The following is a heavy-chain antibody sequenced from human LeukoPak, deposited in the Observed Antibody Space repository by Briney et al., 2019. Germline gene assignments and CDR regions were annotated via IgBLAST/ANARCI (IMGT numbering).Heavy chain of an antibody. CDR2: IYHSGSP. V-gene: IGHV4-4*02. J-gene: IGHJ4*02. CDR3: TRGGGWLIDF. Sequence: SETLSLTCAVSGGSISSNNWWGWVRQPPGKGLEWIGEIYHSGSPNYNPSLKSRVTISVDKSRNHFSLNLSSVTAADTAVYFCTRGGGWLIDFWGRGTLVTVSS. D-gene: IGHD5-24*01. CDR1: GGSISSNNW.